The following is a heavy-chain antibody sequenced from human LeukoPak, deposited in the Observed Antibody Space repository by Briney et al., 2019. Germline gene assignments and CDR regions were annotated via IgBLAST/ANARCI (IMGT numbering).Heavy chain of an antibody. V-gene: IGHV1-2*02. CDR2: INPNSGGT. CDR1: GYTFTGYY. J-gene: IGHJ4*02. Sequence: ASVNVSCKASGYTFTGYYMHWVRQAPGQGLEWMGWINPNSGGTNYAQKFQGRVTMTRDTSISTAYMELSRLRSDDTAVYYCARGSTSCYKPPCFDYWGQGTLVTVSS. D-gene: IGHD2-2*02. CDR3: ARGSTSCYKPPCFDY.